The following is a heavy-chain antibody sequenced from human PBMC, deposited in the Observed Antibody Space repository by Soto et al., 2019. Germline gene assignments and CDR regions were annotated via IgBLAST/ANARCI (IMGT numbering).Heavy chain of an antibody. CDR1: GYTFTSYG. V-gene: IGHV1-18*01. J-gene: IGHJ4*02. CDR3: ARDAVVGLVDY. CDR2: SSAYNGNT. Sequence: QVHLVQSGAEVKKPVSSVKVSCKASGYTFTSYGISWVRQAPGQWLEWRGWSSAYNGNTTYAQKLQGRVTMTPDTAPSTDDMELRSLRSDDTVVDYCARDAVVGLVDYCGQGDLVTVSS. D-gene: IGHD1-26*01.